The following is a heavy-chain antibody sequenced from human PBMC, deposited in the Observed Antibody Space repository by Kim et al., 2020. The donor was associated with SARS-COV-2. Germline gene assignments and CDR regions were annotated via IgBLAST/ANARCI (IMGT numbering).Heavy chain of an antibody. CDR1: GGSFSGYY. V-gene: IGHV4-34*01. CDR2: INHSGST. J-gene: IGHJ6*02. CDR3: ARDSSSWYEGGYYYYGMDV. D-gene: IGHD6-13*01. Sequence: SETLSLTCAVYGGSFSGYYWSWIRQPPGKGLEWIGEINHSGSTNYNPSLKSRVTISVDTSKNQFSLKLSSVTAADTAVYYCARDSSSWYEGGYYYYGMDVWGQGTTVTVSS.